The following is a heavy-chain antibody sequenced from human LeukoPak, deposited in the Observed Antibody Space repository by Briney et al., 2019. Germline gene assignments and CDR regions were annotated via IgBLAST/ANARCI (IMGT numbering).Heavy chain of an antibody. CDR2: ISAYSGHT. CDR3: ARDLGLCSGGSCPAPFDY. J-gene: IGHJ4*02. V-gene: IGHV1-18*01. D-gene: IGHD2-15*01. Sequence: ASVKVSCKASGYRFTTYGITWVRQAPGQGLEWMGWISAYSGHTIYAQKLQGRVTMTTDTSTTTAYMELRSLRSDDTAVYFCARDLGLCSGGSCPAPFDYWGQGTLVTVSS. CDR1: GYRFTTYG.